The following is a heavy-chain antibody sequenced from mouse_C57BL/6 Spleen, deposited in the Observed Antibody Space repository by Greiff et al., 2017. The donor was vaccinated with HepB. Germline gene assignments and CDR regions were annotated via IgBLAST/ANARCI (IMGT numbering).Heavy chain of an antibody. Sequence: QVQLKESGPGLVAPSQSLSITCTVSGFSLTSYGVHWVSQPPGKGLEWLVVLWSDGSTTYNSALKSRLSISKDNSKSHAFLKMNSLQTDDTSMYYCASGSSGDVGYCDYWGQGTTLAVSS. CDR1: GFSLTSYG. CDR2: LWSDGST. J-gene: IGHJ2*01. CDR3: ASGSSGDVGYCDY. D-gene: IGHD3-2*02. V-gene: IGHV2-6*03.